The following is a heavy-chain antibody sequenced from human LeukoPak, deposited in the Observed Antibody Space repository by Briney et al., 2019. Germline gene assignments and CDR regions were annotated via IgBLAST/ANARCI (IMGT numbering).Heavy chain of an antibody. J-gene: IGHJ3*02. CDR2: INHRGST. CDR3: AREIAAARGAFDI. CDR1: GGSFSGYY. D-gene: IGHD6-13*01. Sequence: SETLSLTCAVYGGSFSGYYWSWIRQPPGEGLEWIGEINHRGSTNYNPSLKSRVTISVDTSKNQFSLKLSSVTAADTAVYYCAREIAAARGAFDIWGQGTMVTVSS. V-gene: IGHV4-34*01.